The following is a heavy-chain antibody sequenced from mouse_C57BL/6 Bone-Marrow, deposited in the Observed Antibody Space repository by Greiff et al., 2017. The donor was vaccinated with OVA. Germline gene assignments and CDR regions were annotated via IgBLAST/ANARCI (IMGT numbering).Heavy chain of an antibody. Sequence: QVQLQQSGAELVRPGASVTLSCKASGYTFTDYEMHWVKQTPVHGLEWIGAIDPETGGTAYNQKFKGKAILTADKSSSTAYMELRSLTSEDSAVYYCTSYDGYRYFDCWGQGTTLTVSS. V-gene: IGHV1-15*01. J-gene: IGHJ2*01. CDR3: TSYDGYRYFDC. CDR1: GYTFTDYE. CDR2: IDPETGGT. D-gene: IGHD2-3*01.